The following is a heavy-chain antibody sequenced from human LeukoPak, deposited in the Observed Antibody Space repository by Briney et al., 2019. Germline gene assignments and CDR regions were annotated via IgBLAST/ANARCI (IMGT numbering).Heavy chain of an antibody. Sequence: GGSLRLSCAASGFTFSSYSMNWVRQAPGKGLEWVSYISSSSTIYYADSVKGRFTISRDNAKYSLYLQMNSLRAEDTAVYYCARTSPPPDCSGGSCSEDYWGQGTLVTVSS. D-gene: IGHD2-15*01. J-gene: IGHJ4*02. CDR3: ARTSPPPDCSGGSCSEDY. V-gene: IGHV3-48*04. CDR2: ISSSSTI. CDR1: GFTFSSYS.